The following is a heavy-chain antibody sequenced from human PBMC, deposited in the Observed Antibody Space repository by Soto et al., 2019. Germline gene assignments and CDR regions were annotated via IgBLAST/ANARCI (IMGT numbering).Heavy chain of an antibody. D-gene: IGHD2-8*01. Sequence: QVHLQESGPGLVKPSETLSLTCAISGDSIGNFYWRWIRQPAGKGLESLGRLSASGRTNYSPSLRSRVTMSLDRSKNRFSLRLTSVSAADTAVYFCARGMGRYFDIWGRGTLVTVSS. J-gene: IGHJ2*01. CDR3: ARGMGRYFDI. CDR2: LSASGRT. V-gene: IGHV4-4*07. CDR1: GDSIGNFY.